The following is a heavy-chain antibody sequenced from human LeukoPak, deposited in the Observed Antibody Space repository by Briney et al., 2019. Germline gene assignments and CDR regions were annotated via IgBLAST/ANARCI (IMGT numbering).Heavy chain of an antibody. Sequence: GGSLRLSCAASGFTFSDHYMDWVRQAPGKGLEWVSAISGSGGSTYYADSVKGRFTISRDNSKNTLYLQMNSLRAEDTAVYYCAKEWQQRDAFDIWGQGTMVTVSS. D-gene: IGHD6-13*01. CDR3: AKEWQQRDAFDI. CDR1: GFTFSDHY. CDR2: ISGSGGST. J-gene: IGHJ3*02. V-gene: IGHV3-23*01.